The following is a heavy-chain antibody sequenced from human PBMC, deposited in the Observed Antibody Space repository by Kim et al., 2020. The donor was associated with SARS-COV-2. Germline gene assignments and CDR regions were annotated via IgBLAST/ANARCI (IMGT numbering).Heavy chain of an antibody. CDR3: ARVFSGSSSWYYFDY. J-gene: IGHJ4*02. Sequence: DSLKGRFTISRDNAKNSLYLQMNSLRAYDTAVYYCARVFSGSSSWYYFDYWGQGTLVTVSS. V-gene: IGHV3-7*03. D-gene: IGHD6-13*01.